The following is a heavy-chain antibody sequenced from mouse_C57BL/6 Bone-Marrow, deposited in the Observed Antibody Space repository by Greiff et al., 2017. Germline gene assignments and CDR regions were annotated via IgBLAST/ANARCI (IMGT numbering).Heavy chain of an antibody. CDR2: IYPGDGDT. V-gene: IGHV1-82*01. CDR3: VREFARPPKFGY. Sequence: QVQLQQSGPELVKPGASVKISCKASGYAFSSSWMNWVKQRPGKGLEWIGRIYPGDGDTNYNGKFKGKATLTADKSSNTAYMQLSSLTSEDSAVYFCVREFARPPKFGYRGQGTLVTVSA. J-gene: IGHJ3*01. CDR1: GYAFSSSW. D-gene: IGHD3-2*02.